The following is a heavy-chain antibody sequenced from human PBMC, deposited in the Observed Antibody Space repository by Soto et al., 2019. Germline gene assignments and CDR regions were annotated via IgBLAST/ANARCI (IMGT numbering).Heavy chain of an antibody. D-gene: IGHD3-16*01. CDR2: IFHSGLI. J-gene: IGHJ4*02. CDR1: GASISSGEW. CDR3: AGQFGRSYTLSF. V-gene: IGHV4-4*02. Sequence: QVQLQESGPGLVKPSGTLSLTCSVSGASISSGEWWSRVRRSPGKGLEWIGEIFHSGLINYNSSLESRVTISVDKSNNHVSLEMRSVTAADTAVYYCAGQFGRSYTLSFWGPGTLVTVSS.